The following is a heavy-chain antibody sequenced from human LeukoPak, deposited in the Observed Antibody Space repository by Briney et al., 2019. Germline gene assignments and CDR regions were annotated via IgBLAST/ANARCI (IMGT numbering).Heavy chain of an antibody. CDR3: ATHYGSGNSYYYFYYMDV. D-gene: IGHD3-10*01. J-gene: IGHJ6*03. Sequence: PGGSLRLACAASGFTFSTYAISWVRQAPGQGLEWMGGIIHIFGTANYAQKFQGRVTITADESTSTAYMELSSLRSEDTAVYYCATHYGSGNSYYYFYYMDVWGKGTTVTISS. CDR2: IIHIFGTA. V-gene: IGHV1-69*01. CDR1: GFTFSTYA.